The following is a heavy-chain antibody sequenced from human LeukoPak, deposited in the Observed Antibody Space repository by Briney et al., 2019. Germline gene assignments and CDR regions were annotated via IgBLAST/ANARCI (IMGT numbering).Heavy chain of an antibody. D-gene: IGHD4-23*01. V-gene: IGHV4-4*07. CDR1: GGSISSYY. CDR2: IYASGST. Sequence: PSEILSLTCTVSGGSISSYYWSWLRQPAERGLEWIGRIYASGSTTYNPSLRSRVAISMDTSKNQFSLRLTSVTAADTAVYYCTRDSGTTGVVKFDPWGQGILVTVSS. J-gene: IGHJ5*02. CDR3: TRDSGTTGVVKFDP.